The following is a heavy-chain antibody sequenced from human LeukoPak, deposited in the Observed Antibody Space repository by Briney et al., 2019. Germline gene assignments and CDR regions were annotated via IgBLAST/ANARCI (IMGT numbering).Heavy chain of an antibody. V-gene: IGHV1-2*02. J-gene: IGHJ4*02. CDR1: GYTFTGYY. D-gene: IGHD3-10*01. CDR2: INPNSGGT. CDR3: ASLNYYGSGSYNY. Sequence: ASVKVSCKASGYTFTGYYMHWVRQAPGQGLEWMGWINPNSGGTNYAQKFQGRVTMTRDTSISAAYMELSRLRSDDTAVYYCASLNYYGSGSYNYWGQGTLVTVSS.